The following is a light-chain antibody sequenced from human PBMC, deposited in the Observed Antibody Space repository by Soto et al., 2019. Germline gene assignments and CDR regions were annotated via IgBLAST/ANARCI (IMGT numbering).Light chain of an antibody. Sequence: DIQLTQSPSFLSASVGDRVTITCLASQGISSYLAWYQQKPGKAPKLLSYAASTLQSGVPSRFSGSGSGTEFTLTISSLQPEDFATYYGQQLNSYPITFGRGTRLEIK. J-gene: IGKJ5*01. CDR2: AAS. CDR3: QQLNSYPIT. V-gene: IGKV1-9*01. CDR1: QGISSY.